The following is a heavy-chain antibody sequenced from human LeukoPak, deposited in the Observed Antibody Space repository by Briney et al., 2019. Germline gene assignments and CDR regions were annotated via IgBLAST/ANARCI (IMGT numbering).Heavy chain of an antibody. D-gene: IGHD1-1*01. J-gene: IGHJ4*02. CDR2: IKEDGSET. Sequence: GGSLRLSCAASGFTLGSYWMTWVRQAPRKGLEWAAAIKEDGSETYYVASVKGRFTISRDNAKNSLYLQMSSLRAEDTAVYYCARTTYGDYWGQGTLVTVSS. CDR1: GFTLGSYW. V-gene: IGHV3-7*02. CDR3: ARTTYGDY.